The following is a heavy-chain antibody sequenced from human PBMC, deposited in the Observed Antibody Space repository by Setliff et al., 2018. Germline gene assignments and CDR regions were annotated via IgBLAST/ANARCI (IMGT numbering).Heavy chain of an antibody. J-gene: IGHJ4*02. CDR1: GFTFSSYE. D-gene: IGHD2-21*01. CDR2: XXSXGSTI. V-gene: IGHV3-48*03. Sequence: GGSLRLSCAASGFTFSSYEMNWVRQAPGKGLEXVSYXXSXGSTIYYAXXVKGRFTISRDNAKNSLYLQMNSLRAEDTAVYYCARNIPWTQPIDYWGQGTLVTVSS. CDR3: ARNIPWTQPIDY.